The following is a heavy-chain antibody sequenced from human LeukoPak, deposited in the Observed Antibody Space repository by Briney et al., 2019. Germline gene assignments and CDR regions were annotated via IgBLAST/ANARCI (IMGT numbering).Heavy chain of an antibody. CDR2: IYSDGST. CDR1: GFTVSSNY. Sequence: GGSLRLSCAASGFTVSSNYMSWVRQAPGKGPEWVSVIYSDGSTYYADSVKGRFTISRDTSKNTLYLQMNSLGTEDTAVYYCARDLAAGGTYPHYWGQGTLVSVSS. V-gene: IGHV3-53*01. CDR3: ARDLAAGGTYPHY. D-gene: IGHD6-13*01. J-gene: IGHJ4*02.